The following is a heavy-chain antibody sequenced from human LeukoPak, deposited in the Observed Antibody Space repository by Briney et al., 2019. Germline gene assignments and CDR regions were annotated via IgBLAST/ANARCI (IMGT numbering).Heavy chain of an antibody. V-gene: IGHV3-48*01. CDR2: ISSTGGTI. CDR1: GFTFRNYL. CDR3: ARGYSRAAFDI. D-gene: IGHD2-15*01. Sequence: GGSLRLSCAASGFTFRNYLMNWVRQAPGRGLEWVSFISSTGGTIYYADSVKGRFTVSRDNGKNSLLLQMSSLRAEDTALYYCARGYSRAAFDIWGQGTVVAVSS. J-gene: IGHJ3*02.